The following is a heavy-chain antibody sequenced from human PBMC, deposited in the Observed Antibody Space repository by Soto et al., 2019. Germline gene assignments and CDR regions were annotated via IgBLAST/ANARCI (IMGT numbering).Heavy chain of an antibody. J-gene: IGHJ4*02. CDR1: GFTFSSYA. V-gene: IGHV3-23*01. Sequence: GGSLRLSCAASGFTFSSYAMSWVRQAPGKGLEWVSAISGSGGSTYYADSVKGRFTISRDNSKNTLYLQMNSLRAEDTAVYYCAKDPHFYYDSSGDYFDYWGQGTLVTVSS. CDR3: AKDPHFYYDSSGDYFDY. CDR2: ISGSGGST. D-gene: IGHD3-22*01.